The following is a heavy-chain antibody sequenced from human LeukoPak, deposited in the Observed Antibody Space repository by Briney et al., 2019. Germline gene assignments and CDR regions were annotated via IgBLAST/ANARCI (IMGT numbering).Heavy chain of an antibody. Sequence: SVKVSCKASGGTFSSYAISWVRQAPGQGLEWMGGIIPIFGTANYAQKFQGRVTITADESTSTAYMELSSLRSEDTAVYYCARGGYCSGGSCYVAPWFDPWGQGTLVTVSS. V-gene: IGHV1-69*13. CDR1: GGTFSSYA. J-gene: IGHJ5*02. D-gene: IGHD2-15*01. CDR2: IIPIFGTA. CDR3: ARGGYCSGGSCYVAPWFDP.